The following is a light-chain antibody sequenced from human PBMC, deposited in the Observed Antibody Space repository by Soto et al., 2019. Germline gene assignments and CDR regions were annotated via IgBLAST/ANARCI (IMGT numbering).Light chain of an antibody. CDR2: GAS. J-gene: IGKJ2*01. Sequence: VVTQSPASLSVSPGDRVTISCRAGPISSNLAWHQQRLGQAPRLLIYGASVRATGVPARFSGSGSGTEFTLTINSLQSEDYAVYFCQQYNNWPYTFGQGTKVEI. CDR3: QQYNNWPYT. V-gene: IGKV3-15*01. CDR1: PISSN.